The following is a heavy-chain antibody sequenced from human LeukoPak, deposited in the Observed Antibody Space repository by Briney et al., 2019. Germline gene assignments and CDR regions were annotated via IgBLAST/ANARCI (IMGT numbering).Heavy chain of an antibody. D-gene: IGHD6-19*01. CDR2: MNPNSGNT. CDR3: ARDPSNTSGWKTWFDT. CDR1: GYTFTSYD. V-gene: IGHV1-8*01. Sequence: ASVKVSCKASGYTFTSYDINWVRQATGQGLEWMGWMNPNSGNTGYAQKFQGRVTMTRNTSISTAYMELSSLRSEDTAFYYCARDPSNTSGWKTWFDTWGQGTLVTVSS. J-gene: IGHJ5*02.